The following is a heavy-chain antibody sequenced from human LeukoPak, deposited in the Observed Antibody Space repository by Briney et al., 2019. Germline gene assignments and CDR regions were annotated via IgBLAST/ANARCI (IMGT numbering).Heavy chain of an antibody. V-gene: IGHV4-30-4*01. CDR3: ARAPPSYYYDSSGYQYYFDY. CDR2: IYYSGST. D-gene: IGHD3-22*01. Sequence: SQTLSLTCTVSGGSISSGDYYWSWIRQPPGKGLEWIGYIYYSGSTYYNPSLKSRVTISVDTSKNQFSLKLSSVTAADTAVYYCARAPPSYYYDSSGYQYYFDYWSQGTLVTVSS. CDR1: GGSISSGDYY. J-gene: IGHJ4*02.